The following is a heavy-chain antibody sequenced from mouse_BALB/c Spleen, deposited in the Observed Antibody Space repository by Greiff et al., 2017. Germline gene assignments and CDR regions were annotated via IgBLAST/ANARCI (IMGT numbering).Heavy chain of an antibody. Sequence: VQLVESGPGLVAPSQSLSITCTVSGFSLTSYGVHWVRQPPGKGLEWLGVIWAGGSTNYNSALMSRLSISKDNSKSQVFLKMNSLQTDDTDMYYCARYRYDAWYFDVWGAGTTVTVSS. CDR1: GFSLTSYG. CDR2: IWAGGST. D-gene: IGHD2-14*01. J-gene: IGHJ1*01. CDR3: ARYRYDAWYFDV. V-gene: IGHV2-9*02.